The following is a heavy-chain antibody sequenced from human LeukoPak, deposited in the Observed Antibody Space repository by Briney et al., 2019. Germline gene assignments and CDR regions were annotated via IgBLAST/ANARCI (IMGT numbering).Heavy chain of an antibody. CDR1: GFTLNTYT. V-gene: IGHV3-21*01. D-gene: IGHD3-10*01. CDR2: ISSSSSHI. Sequence: GGSLRPSCAASGFTLNTYTMNWVRQAPGKGLEWVSFISSSSSHIYYADSVRGRFTISRDNAKNSLFLQMNSLRPEDTAVYYCARDGGAYGLDYWGQGTLVTVSS. J-gene: IGHJ4*02. CDR3: ARDGGAYGLDY.